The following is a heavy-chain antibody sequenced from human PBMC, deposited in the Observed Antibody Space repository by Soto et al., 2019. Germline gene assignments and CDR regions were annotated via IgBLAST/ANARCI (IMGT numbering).Heavy chain of an antibody. J-gene: IGHJ4*02. CDR1: GGSISSYY. CDR2: IYYSGST. D-gene: IGHD6-19*01. Sequence: QVQLQESGPGPVKPSETLSLTCTVSGGSISSYYWSWIRQPPGKGLEWIGYIYYSGSTNYNPSLRRRVTISVDTSKNQFSLKLSSVTAADTAVYYCARDTYWALAGPAFDYWGQGTLVTVSS. V-gene: IGHV4-59*01. CDR3: ARDTYWALAGPAFDY.